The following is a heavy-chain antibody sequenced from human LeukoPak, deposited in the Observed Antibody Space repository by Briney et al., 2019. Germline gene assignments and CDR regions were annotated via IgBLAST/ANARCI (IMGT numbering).Heavy chain of an antibody. Sequence: SQTLSLTCTVSGGSISSGGYYWSWIRQPPGKGLEWIGYIYHSGSTYYNPSLKSRVTISVDRSKNQFSLKLSSVTAADTAVYYCARDLRFHNGWFDPWGQGTLVTVSS. CDR3: ARDLRFHNGWFDP. D-gene: IGHD3-3*01. CDR2: IYHSGST. V-gene: IGHV4-30-2*01. J-gene: IGHJ5*02. CDR1: GGSISSGGYY.